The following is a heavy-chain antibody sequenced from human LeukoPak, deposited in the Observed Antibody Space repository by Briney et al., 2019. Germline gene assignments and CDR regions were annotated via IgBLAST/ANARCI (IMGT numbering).Heavy chain of an antibody. Sequence: ASVKVSCKASGGTFSSYAISWVRQAPGQGLEWMGGIIPIFGTANYAQKFQGRVTITTDESTSTAYMELSSLRSEDTAVYYCARGIRVALDAFDIWGQGTMVTVSP. J-gene: IGHJ3*02. V-gene: IGHV1-69*05. CDR2: IIPIFGTA. CDR1: GGTFSSYA. D-gene: IGHD2-15*01. CDR3: ARGIRVALDAFDI.